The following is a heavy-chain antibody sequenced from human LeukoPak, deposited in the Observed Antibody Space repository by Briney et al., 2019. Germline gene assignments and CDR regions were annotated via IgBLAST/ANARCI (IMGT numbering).Heavy chain of an antibody. CDR2: IKQDGSEK. D-gene: IGHD3-10*02. V-gene: IGHV3-7*01. J-gene: IGHJ6*04. Sequence: GGSLRLSCAASGFTFDTYWMTWVRQAPGKGLEWVANIKQDGSEKYYVDSVRGRFTISRDNAKNSLYLQMNSLRAEDTAVYYCAELGITMIGGVWGKGTTVTISS. CDR1: GFTFDTYW. CDR3: AELGITMIGGV.